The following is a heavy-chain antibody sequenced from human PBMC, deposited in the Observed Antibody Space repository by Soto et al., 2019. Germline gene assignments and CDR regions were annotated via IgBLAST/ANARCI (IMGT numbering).Heavy chain of an antibody. V-gene: IGHV4-59*08. CDR3: ARPEPYYYYMDV. Sequence: SETLSLTCTVSGGSISSYYWSWIRQPPGKGLEWIGYIYYSGSTNYNPSLKSRVTISVDTSKNQFSLRLSSVTAADTAVYYCARPEPYYYYMDVWGKGTTVTVSS. CDR1: GGSISSYY. J-gene: IGHJ6*03. CDR2: IYYSGST.